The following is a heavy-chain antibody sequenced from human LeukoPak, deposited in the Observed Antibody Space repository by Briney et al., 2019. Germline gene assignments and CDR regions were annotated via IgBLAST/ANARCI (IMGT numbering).Heavy chain of an antibody. D-gene: IGHD1-26*01. J-gene: IGHJ4*02. CDR1: GFTFSTYS. V-gene: IGHV3-48*02. CDR3: ARGETYHDTPFDF. CDR2: ISSSGGSI. Sequence: GGSLRLSCAASGFTFSTYSMSWVRQAPGKGLEWVSYISSSGGSIYHADSVKGRFTISRDNAKNSLYLQMNTLRDEDTAVYYCARGETYHDTPFDFWGQGTLVTVSS.